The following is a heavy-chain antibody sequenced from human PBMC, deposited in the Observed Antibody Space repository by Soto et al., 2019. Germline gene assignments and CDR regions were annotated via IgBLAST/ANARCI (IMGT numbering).Heavy chain of an antibody. V-gene: IGHV3-66*01. Sequence: GGSLRLSCAASGFTVSSNYMSWVRQAPGKGLEWVSVIYSGGSTYYADSVKGRFTISRDNSKNTLYLQMNSLRAEDTAVYYCARAYRDYHGHFDYWGQGTLVTVSS. D-gene: IGHD4-17*01. CDR1: GFTVSSNY. CDR3: ARAYRDYHGHFDY. J-gene: IGHJ4*02. CDR2: IYSGGST.